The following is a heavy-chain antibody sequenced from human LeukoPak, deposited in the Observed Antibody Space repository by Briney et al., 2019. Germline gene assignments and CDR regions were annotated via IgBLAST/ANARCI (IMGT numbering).Heavy chain of an antibody. CDR1: GYTFTSYG. Sequence: ASVKVSCKASGYTFTSYGISWVRQAPGQGLEWMGWIGAYNGNTNYAQKLQGRVTMTTDTSTSTAYMELRSLRSDDTAVYYCARGARDIVVVVAATSEFDYWGQGTLVTVSP. J-gene: IGHJ4*02. D-gene: IGHD2-15*01. V-gene: IGHV1-18*01. CDR3: ARGARDIVVVVAATSEFDY. CDR2: IGAYNGNT.